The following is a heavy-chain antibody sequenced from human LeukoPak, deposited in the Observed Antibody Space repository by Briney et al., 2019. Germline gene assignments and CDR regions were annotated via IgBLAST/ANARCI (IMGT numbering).Heavy chain of an antibody. Sequence: GESLKISCRGSGYSFTTYWIGWVGQMPGKGLEWMGIIYPGDSDTRYSPSFQGQVTMSADKSINTAYLQWSSLKASGTAMYYCARRQGCSSSSCPPDFWGQGTLVTVSS. J-gene: IGHJ4*02. D-gene: IGHD2-15*01. CDR2: IYPGDSDT. CDR3: ARRQGCSSSSCPPDF. CDR1: GYSFTTYW. V-gene: IGHV5-51*01.